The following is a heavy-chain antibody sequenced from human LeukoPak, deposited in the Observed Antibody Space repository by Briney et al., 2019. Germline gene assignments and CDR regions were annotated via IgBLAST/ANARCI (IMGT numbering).Heavy chain of an antibody. CDR3: AGRAQTTGWSFDY. CDR2: IHTSGST. Sequence: SGTLSLTCIVSGGSISSYYWSWIRQPAGRGLEWIGQIHTSGSTNYNPSLKSRVAMSVDTSKNQFSLELSSVTAADTAVYYCAGRAQTTGWSFDYWGQGALVTVSS. V-gene: IGHV4-4*07. D-gene: IGHD6-19*01. CDR1: GGSISSYY. J-gene: IGHJ4*02.